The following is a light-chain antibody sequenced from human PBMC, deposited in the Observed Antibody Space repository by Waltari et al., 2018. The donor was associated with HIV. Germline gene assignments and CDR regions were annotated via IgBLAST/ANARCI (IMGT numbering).Light chain of an antibody. CDR1: QDVSNY. CDR2: AAS. CDR3: QQYRAYPLT. Sequence: DIQLTQSPSSLSASVGDRVTIPCRASQDVSNYLTWFQQKPGEPPKSLIYAASSLQSGFPSKFSGSGSGTHFALTISSLQPEDFATYYCQQYRAYPLTFGGGTNVE. J-gene: IGKJ4*01. V-gene: IGKV1-16*02.